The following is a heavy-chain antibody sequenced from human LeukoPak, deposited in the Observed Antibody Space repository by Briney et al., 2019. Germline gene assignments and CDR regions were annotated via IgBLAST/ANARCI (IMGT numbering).Heavy chain of an antibody. V-gene: IGHV3-23*01. J-gene: IGHJ5*01. CDR2: ISGTAGST. CDR1: GLTFRSQA. CDR3: ARLNLWFGEDTNWFES. D-gene: IGHD3-10*01. Sequence: GGSLRLSCAASGLTFRSQAMTWVRQAPGKGLEWVSGISGTAGSTYLADSVKGRFTISRDNCKNTMYLQMNSLRAEDTAIYYCARLNLWFGEDTNWFESWGQGTLVTVSP.